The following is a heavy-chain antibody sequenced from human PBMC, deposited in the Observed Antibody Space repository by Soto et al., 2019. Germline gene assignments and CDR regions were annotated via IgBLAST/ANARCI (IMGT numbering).Heavy chain of an antibody. CDR1: GGTFSSYA. Sequence: SVKVSCKASGGTFSSYAISWVRQAPGQGLEWMGGIIPIFGTANYAQKFQGRVTITADKSTSTAYMELSSLRSEDTAVYYCASPGVCSGGSCYPYYYYGMDVWGQGTTVTVSS. CDR3: ASPGVCSGGSCYPYYYYGMDV. D-gene: IGHD2-15*01. V-gene: IGHV1-69*06. J-gene: IGHJ6*02. CDR2: IIPIFGTA.